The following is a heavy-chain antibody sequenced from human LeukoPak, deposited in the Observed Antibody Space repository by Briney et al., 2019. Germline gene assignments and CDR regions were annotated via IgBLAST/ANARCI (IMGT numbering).Heavy chain of an antibody. CDR3: ARGRQQLARFDY. CDR1: GFTFSSYG. D-gene: IGHD6-13*01. CDR2: IRYDGSNK. V-gene: IGHV3-30*02. J-gene: IGHJ4*02. Sequence: PGGSLRLSCAASGFTFSSYGMHWVRQAPGKGLEWVAFIRYDGSNKYYADSVKGRFAISRDNSKNTLYLQMNSLRAEDTAVYYCARGRQQLARFDYWGQGTLVTVSS.